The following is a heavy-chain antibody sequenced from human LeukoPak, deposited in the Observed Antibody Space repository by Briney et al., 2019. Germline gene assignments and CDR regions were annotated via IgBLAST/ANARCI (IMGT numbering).Heavy chain of an antibody. CDR2: IYTSGST. CDR1: GGSISSYY. D-gene: IGHD4-11*01. Sequence: PSETLSLTCTVSGGSISSYYWSWIRQPPGKGLEWIGYIYTSGSTNYNPSLKSRVTMSVDTSKNQFSLKLSSVTAADTAVYYCARVYSNYDYYFDYWGQGTLVTVSS. CDR3: ARVYSNYDYYFDY. V-gene: IGHV4-4*08. J-gene: IGHJ4*02.